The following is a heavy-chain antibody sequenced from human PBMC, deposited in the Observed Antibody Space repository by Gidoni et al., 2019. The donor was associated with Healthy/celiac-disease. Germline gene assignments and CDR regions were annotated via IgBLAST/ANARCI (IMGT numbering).Heavy chain of an antibody. D-gene: IGHD3-9*01. V-gene: IGHV4-30-4*01. CDR1: GGSISSGDYY. CDR3: ARGAFHYDILTGYYPYYYYMDV. J-gene: IGHJ6*03. CDR2: IYYSGST. Sequence: QVQLQESGPGLVKPSQTLSLTCTVSGGSISSGDYYWSWIRQPPGKGLEWIGYIYYSGSTYYNPSLKSRVTISVDTSKNQFSLKLSSVTAADTAVYYCARGAFHYDILTGYYPYYYYMDVWGKGTTVTVSS.